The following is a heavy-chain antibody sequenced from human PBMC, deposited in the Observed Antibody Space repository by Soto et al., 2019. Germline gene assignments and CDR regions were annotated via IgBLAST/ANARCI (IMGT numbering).Heavy chain of an antibody. V-gene: IGHV3-66*01. Sequence: GGSLRLSCAASGFTVSSNYMTWVRQAPGKGLEWVSIIYSGGRTYYADSVKGRFTISRDDSNNTLYLQMNSPRAEDTAVYYCASASRYNWNDDGGYFDYWGQGTLVTVSS. CDR2: IYSGGRT. J-gene: IGHJ4*02. CDR1: GFTVSSNY. CDR3: ASASRYNWNDDGGYFDY. D-gene: IGHD1-20*01.